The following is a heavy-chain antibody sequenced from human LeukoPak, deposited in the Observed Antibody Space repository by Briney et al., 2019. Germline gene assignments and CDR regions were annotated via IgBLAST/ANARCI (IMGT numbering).Heavy chain of an antibody. Sequence: GGSLRLSCAASGFTFSSYAMHWVRQAPGKGLEWVAVISYDGSNKYYADSVKGRFTISRDNSKNTLYLQMNSLRAEDTAVYYCAKLLYYYDWGQGTLVTVSS. J-gene: IGHJ4*02. CDR2: ISYDGSNK. CDR3: AKLLYYYD. V-gene: IGHV3-30*04. CDR1: GFTFSSYA. D-gene: IGHD3-10*01.